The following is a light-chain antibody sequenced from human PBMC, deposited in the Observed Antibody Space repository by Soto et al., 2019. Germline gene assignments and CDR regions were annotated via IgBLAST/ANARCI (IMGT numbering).Light chain of an antibody. J-gene: IGKJ5*01. CDR1: PSVSSN. Sequence: EILMTQSPATLSVSPGARATLSCRASPSVSSNLAWYQQKPGQAPRLLIYGASTRATGIPARFSGSGSGTEFTLTISSLQSEDFAVYYCQQYNNWPPSITFGQGTRLEIK. CDR2: GAS. CDR3: QQYNNWPPSIT. V-gene: IGKV3-15*01.